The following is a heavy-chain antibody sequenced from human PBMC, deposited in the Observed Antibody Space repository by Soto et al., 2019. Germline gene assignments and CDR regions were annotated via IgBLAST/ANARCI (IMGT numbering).Heavy chain of an antibody. D-gene: IGHD6-6*01. V-gene: IGHV4-31*03. J-gene: IGHJ3*02. CDR2: IYYSGST. Sequence: SETLSLTCTVSGGSIGSGGYYWSWIRQHPGKGLEWIGYIYYSGSTYYNPSLKSRVTISVDTSKNQFSLKLSSVTAADPAVYYCARSPYSSSIRGAFDIWGQGTMVTVSS. CDR3: ARSPYSSSIRGAFDI. CDR1: GGSIGSGGYY.